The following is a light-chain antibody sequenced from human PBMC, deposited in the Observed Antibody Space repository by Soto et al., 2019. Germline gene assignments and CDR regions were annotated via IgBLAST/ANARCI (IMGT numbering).Light chain of an antibody. CDR3: QQYDNLPVT. V-gene: IGKV1-33*01. J-gene: IGKJ4*01. CDR2: DAF. CDR1: HDIINY. Sequence: DIQMTQSPSSLSASVGDRVTITCQASHDIINYLNWFQQKPGEAPKLLIFDAFKLETGVPSRFSGSGSWTDFTLTISSLQPEDIATYYCQQYDNLPVTFGGGTKVEIK.